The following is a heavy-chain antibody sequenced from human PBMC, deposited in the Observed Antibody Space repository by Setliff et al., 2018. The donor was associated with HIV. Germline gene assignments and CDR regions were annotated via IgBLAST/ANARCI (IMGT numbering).Heavy chain of an antibody. CDR2: IDPSHGTT. J-gene: IGHJ5*02. CDR3: ATHPPYRSAWYMRS. D-gene: IGHD6-19*01. V-gene: IGHV1-46*01. CDR1: GFTLTNHF. Sequence: GASVKVSCKASGFTLTNHFIHWVRQAPGQGLEWMGIIDPSHGTTRYAQRFQGRVTMAGDTSTSTLYLELSSLTSEDTAVYYCATHPPYRSAWYMRSWGQGTLVTVSS.